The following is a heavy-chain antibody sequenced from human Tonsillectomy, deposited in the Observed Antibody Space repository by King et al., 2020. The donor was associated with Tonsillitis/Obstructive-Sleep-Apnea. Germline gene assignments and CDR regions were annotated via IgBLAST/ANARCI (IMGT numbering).Heavy chain of an antibody. J-gene: IGHJ4*02. V-gene: IGHV1-18*01. D-gene: IGHD1-7*01. Sequence: QLVQSGAEVKKPGASVKVSCKASGYTFTSYGISWVRQAPGQGLEWMGWISAYNGNTNYAQKLQGRVTMTTDTSTSPAYMELRSLRSDHTAVYYCARASTGITXTTNSRXPRQIDYWGQGPLVTVSS. CDR2: ISAYNGNT. CDR3: ARASTGITXTTNSRXPRQIDY. CDR1: GYTFTSYG.